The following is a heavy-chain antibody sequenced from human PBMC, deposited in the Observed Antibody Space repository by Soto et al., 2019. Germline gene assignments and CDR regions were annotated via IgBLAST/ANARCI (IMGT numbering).Heavy chain of an antibody. CDR2: IDGSGGIT. CDR1: GFTFGTTD. V-gene: IGHV3-23*01. Sequence: QLLQSGGGLVQPGGSLTLSCAASGFTFGTTDMSWVRQAPGEGLELVSTIDGSGGITYYADSVKGRFTISRDNSRNTVYLQMNSLRGDDTALYYCVKNSGGFNTWGPGDLVTGSS. D-gene: IGHD3-10*01. CDR3: VKNSGGFNT. J-gene: IGHJ5*02.